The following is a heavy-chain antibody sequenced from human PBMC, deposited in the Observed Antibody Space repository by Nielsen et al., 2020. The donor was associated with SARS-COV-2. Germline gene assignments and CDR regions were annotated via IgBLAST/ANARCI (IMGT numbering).Heavy chain of an antibody. CDR2: ISGAETYT. J-gene: IGHJ6*02. D-gene: IGHD5-24*01. CDR1: GFSFSDFY. V-gene: IGHV3-11*06. CDR3: VREGDGYHSYYYGLDV. Sequence: GESLKISCVASGFSFSDFYMTWVRQAPGKGLEWVSDISGAETYTTYADSVKGRFTISRDNGGNTLYLQVNSLRAEDTAVYYCVREGDGYHSYYYGLDVWGRGTTVTVSS.